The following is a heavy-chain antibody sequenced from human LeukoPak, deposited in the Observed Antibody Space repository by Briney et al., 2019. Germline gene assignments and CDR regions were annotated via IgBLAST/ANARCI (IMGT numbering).Heavy chain of an antibody. CDR2: IISSGSTI. D-gene: IGHD3-3*01. Sequence: GGSLRLSCAASGFTFSDYYMSWIRPAPGEGLEGVSYIISSGSTIYYAACAEDRFTISRDNAKNSLYLQMNILRGEDTAVYYCARVGYCDFWSGYQDHAAFDIWGQGPMVTVSS. V-gene: IGHV3-11*01. CDR1: GFTFSDYY. CDR3: ARVGYCDFWSGYQDHAAFDI. J-gene: IGHJ3*02.